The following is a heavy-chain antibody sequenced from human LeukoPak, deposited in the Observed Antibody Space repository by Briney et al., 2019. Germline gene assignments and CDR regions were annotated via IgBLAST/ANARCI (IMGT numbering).Heavy chain of an antibody. CDR2: INVNGGST. V-gene: IGHV3-20*04. CDR3: ARGHYYYYMDV. J-gene: IGHJ6*03. Sequence: GGSLRLSCVASGFTFDDYAMSWVRQAPGKGLEWLSGINVNGGSTGYADSVRGRFTISRDNAKNSLYLQMNSLRAADTALYYCARGHYYYYMDVWGKGTTVTVSS. CDR1: GFTFDDYA.